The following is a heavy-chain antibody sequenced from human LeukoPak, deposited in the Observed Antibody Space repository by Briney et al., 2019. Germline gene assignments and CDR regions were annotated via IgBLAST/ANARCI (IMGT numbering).Heavy chain of an antibody. CDR3: ARGFGYSYGRHWYFDL. CDR2: INTDGSST. D-gene: IGHD5-18*01. J-gene: IGHJ2*01. Sequence: PGGALRLSCAASGFTFSSYWMHWVRQAPGKGLVWVSRINTDGSSTSYADSVKGRFTISRDNAKNTLYLQMNSLRAEDTAVYYCARGFGYSYGRHWYFDLWGRGTLVTVSS. CDR1: GFTFSSYW. V-gene: IGHV3-74*01.